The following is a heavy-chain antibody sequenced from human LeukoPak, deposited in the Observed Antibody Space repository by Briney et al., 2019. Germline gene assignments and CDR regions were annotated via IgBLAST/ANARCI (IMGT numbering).Heavy chain of an antibody. J-gene: IGHJ4*02. V-gene: IGHV1-18*04. CDR2: ISAYNGNT. CDR3: ARSGYGGNTYYFDY. D-gene: IGHD1-26*01. CDR1: GYTFTSYY. Sequence: ASVKVSCKASGYTFTSYYMHWVRQAPGQGLEWMGWISAYNGNTNSAQKLQGRVTMTTDTSTSTAYMELRSLRSDDTAVYYCARSGYGGNTYYFDYWGQGTLVTVSS.